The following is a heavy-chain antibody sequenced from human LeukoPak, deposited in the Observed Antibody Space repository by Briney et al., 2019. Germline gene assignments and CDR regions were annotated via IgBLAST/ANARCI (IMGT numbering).Heavy chain of an antibody. V-gene: IGHV3-30*02. Sequence: PGGSLRLSCAASGFTFSSYGMHWVRQAPGKGLEWVAFIRYDGSNKYYADSVKGRFTISRDNPKNTLYLQTNSLRAEDTAVYYCAKLGYCSSTSCYPFDYWGQGTLVTVSS. CDR3: AKLGYCSSTSCYPFDY. J-gene: IGHJ4*02. CDR2: IRYDGSNK. D-gene: IGHD2-2*01. CDR1: GFTFSSYG.